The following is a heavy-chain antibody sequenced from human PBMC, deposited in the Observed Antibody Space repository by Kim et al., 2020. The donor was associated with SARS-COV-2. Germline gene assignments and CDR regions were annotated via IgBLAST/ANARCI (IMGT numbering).Heavy chain of an antibody. Sequence: GGSLRLSCSASGFIFSDFAIHWVRRAPGMGLQYVSATTRDGDGSFYADSVKDRFTIFRDNSKNTLFLQMSGLRIEDTAVYYCVRYGRNYGAVHWGPRTLVTVSA. CDR3: VRYGRNYGAVH. J-gene: IGHJ4*02. CDR1: GFIFSDFA. D-gene: IGHD4-4*01. CDR2: TTRDGDGS. V-gene: IGHV3-64D*06.